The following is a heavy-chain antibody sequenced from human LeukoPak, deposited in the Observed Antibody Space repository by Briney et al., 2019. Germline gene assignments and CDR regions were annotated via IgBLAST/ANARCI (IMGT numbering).Heavy chain of an antibody. CDR1: GYTFTSYA. CDR2: INTNTGNP. CDR3: ARVYYYDSSGYYGAFDY. Sequence: ASVRVSCKASGYTFTSYAMNWVRQAPGQGLEWMGWINTNTGNPTYAQGFTGRFVFSLDTSVRTAYLPISSLKAEDTAVYYCARVYYYDSSGYYGAFDYWGQGTLVTVSS. V-gene: IGHV7-4-1*02. J-gene: IGHJ4*02. D-gene: IGHD3-22*01.